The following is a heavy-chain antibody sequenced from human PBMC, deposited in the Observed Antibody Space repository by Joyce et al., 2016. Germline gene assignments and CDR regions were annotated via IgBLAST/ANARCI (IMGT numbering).Heavy chain of an antibody. D-gene: IGHD6-19*01. CDR2: ISACNGNT. CDR1: GYTFVHYA. CDR3: ARGYTNGWLDH. Sequence: QVQLVQSGAEVKKPEASVKYSCKAFGYTFVHYAISWVRQAPGQGLEWMGWISACNGNTNYAQRLQGRVTMTRDTSTSTAYVELRGLRSDDTATYYCARGYTNGWLDHWGQGTLVTVSS. J-gene: IGHJ4*02. V-gene: IGHV1-18*01.